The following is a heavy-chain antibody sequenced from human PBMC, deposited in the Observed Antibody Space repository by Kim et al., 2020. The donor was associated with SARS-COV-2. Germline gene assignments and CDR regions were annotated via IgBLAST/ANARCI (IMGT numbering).Heavy chain of an antibody. CDR1: GFTVGEHA. J-gene: IGHJ6*02. CDR3: VKDITPGGADV. Sequence: GGSLRLSCAASGFTVGEHAMHWVRQAPGKGLEWVSAIMWDSSRVGYADSVKGRFTISRDNAKKSLFLQMNSLRPEDKALYYCVKDITPGGADVWGQVTTV. D-gene: IGHD2-15*01. V-gene: IGHV3-9*01. CDR2: IMWDSSRV.